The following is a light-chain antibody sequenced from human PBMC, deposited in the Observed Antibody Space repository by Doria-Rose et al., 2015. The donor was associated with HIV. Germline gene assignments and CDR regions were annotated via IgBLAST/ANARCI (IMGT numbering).Light chain of an antibody. J-gene: IGLJ1*01. CDR2: GNT. CDR3: QSYDSRLSVYV. Sequence: QSVLTQPPSVSGAPGQRVAIYCTGSSSNIRAASAVTWDLPVPWTCPKLLIHGNTNRPSGVPDRFSGSKSGTSASLAISGLRAEDEADYYCQSYDSRLSVYVFGTGTKVTVL. V-gene: IGLV1-40*01. CDR1: SSNIRAASA.